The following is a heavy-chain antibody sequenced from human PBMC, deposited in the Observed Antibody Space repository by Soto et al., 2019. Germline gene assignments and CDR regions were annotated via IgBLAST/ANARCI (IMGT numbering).Heavy chain of an antibody. V-gene: IGHV1-8*01. Sequence: ASVKVSCKASGYTFTSYDINWVRQATGQGLEWMGWMNPNSGNTGYAQKFQGRVTMTRNTSISTAYMELSRLRSDDTAVYYCARDVERYSYGYGYYYGMDVWGQGTTVTVS. D-gene: IGHD5-18*01. CDR2: MNPNSGNT. CDR1: GYTFTSYD. J-gene: IGHJ6*02. CDR3: ARDVERYSYGYGYYYGMDV.